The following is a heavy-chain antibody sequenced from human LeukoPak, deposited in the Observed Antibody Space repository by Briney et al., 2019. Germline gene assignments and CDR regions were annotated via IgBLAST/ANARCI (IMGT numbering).Heavy chain of an antibody. D-gene: IGHD6-13*01. Sequence: SETLSLTCTVSGGSISSSSYYWGWIRQPPGKGLEWIGSIYYSGSTYYNPSLKSRVTISVDTSKNQFSLKLSSVTAADTAVYYCARHGSGSSSWYTRRGEGYFDYWGQGTLVTVSS. J-gene: IGHJ4*02. V-gene: IGHV4-39*01. CDR1: GGSISSSSYY. CDR3: ARHGSGSSSWYTRRGEGYFDY. CDR2: IYYSGST.